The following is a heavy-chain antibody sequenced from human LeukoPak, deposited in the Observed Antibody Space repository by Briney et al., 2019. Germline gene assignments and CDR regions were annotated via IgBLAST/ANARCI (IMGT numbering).Heavy chain of an antibody. Sequence: SETLSLTCNVSGASMSSNYWSWIRQPPGKGLEWIGYIYHSGNTNYSPSLESRVTLSVDESKNQFSLRVHFVSAADTAVYYCASTRRAAVAGRFDSWGQGTLVTVSS. J-gene: IGHJ4*02. CDR2: IYHSGNT. V-gene: IGHV4-4*09. CDR3: ASTRRAAVAGRFDS. CDR1: GASMSSNY. D-gene: IGHD6-19*01.